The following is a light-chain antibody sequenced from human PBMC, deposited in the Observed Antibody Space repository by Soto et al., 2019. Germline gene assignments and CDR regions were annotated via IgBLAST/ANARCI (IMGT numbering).Light chain of an antibody. J-gene: IGKJ2*01. CDR2: DAS. CDR1: QSISSW. CDR3: QQYKVSYT. V-gene: IGKV1-5*01. Sequence: DIQMTQSPSTLSASVGDRVTITCRASQSISSWLAWYQQKPGKAPKLLIYDASSLESGVPSRFSGSGSGTEFTLPISSLQPDDFATYYCQQYKVSYTFGQGTKLEIK.